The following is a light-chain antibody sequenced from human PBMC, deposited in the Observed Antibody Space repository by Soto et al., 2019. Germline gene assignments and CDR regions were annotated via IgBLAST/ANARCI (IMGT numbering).Light chain of an antibody. Sequence: DIPMTQSPSSVSASVGDRVTITCRASQGISNWLAWYQQQPGKAPKLLISSAYTLQSGVPSRFSGGGSGTHFTLIISSLQPEDFATYSCQQTNTFLPLTFGGGTKVEIK. CDR3: QQTNTFLPLT. CDR1: QGISNW. V-gene: IGKV1-12*01. J-gene: IGKJ4*01. CDR2: SAY.